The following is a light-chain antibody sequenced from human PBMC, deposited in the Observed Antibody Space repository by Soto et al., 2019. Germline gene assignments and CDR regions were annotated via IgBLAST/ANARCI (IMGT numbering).Light chain of an antibody. Sequence: QSAVTQPRSVSGSPGQSVSISCTGTISGVAGYNYVSWYQHHPGKAPKLLISDVTKRPSWVPDRFSGSKSGNTASLTISELQTEDEADYYCSSYAGNNNLVFGGGTKLTVL. J-gene: IGLJ2*01. V-gene: IGLV2-11*01. CDR1: ISGVAGYNY. CDR3: SSYAGNNNLV. CDR2: DVT.